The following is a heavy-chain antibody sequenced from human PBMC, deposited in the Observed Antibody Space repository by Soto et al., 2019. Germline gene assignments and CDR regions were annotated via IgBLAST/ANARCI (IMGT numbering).Heavy chain of an antibody. J-gene: IGHJ5*02. CDR1: GGSISSSNW. CDR3: AREGQVRYCDFPSWFDP. Sequence: PSETLSLTCAVSGGSISSSNWWSWVRQPPGKGLEWIGEIYHSGSTNYNPSLKSRVTISVDKSKNQFSLKLSSVTAADTAVYYCAREGQVRYCDFPSWFDPWGQGTLVTVSS. V-gene: IGHV4-4*02. CDR2: IYHSGST. D-gene: IGHD3-9*01.